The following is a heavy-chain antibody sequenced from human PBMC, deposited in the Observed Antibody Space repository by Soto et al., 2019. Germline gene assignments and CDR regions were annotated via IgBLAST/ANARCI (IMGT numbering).Heavy chain of an antibody. CDR2: MSPSSGTT. V-gene: IGHV1-46*01. J-gene: IGHJ2*01. CDR1: GYIFTNYY. Sequence: QVQLVQSGAEVKKPGASMKVSCKASGYIFTNYYIHWVRQAPGQGLEWMGVMSPSSGTTTSAQKFQGRVAMTRDTSTNTAYMELRHLTSDDTAVYYCAKAGRETYTPNWCFELWGRGTLIIVSS. D-gene: IGHD1-1*01. CDR3: AKAGRETYTPNWCFEL.